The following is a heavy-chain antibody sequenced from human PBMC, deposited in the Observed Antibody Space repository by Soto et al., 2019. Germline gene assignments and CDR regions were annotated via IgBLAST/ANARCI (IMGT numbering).Heavy chain of an antibody. CDR2: IYHSVST. V-gene: IGHV4-38-2*02. J-gene: IGHJ4*02. CDR1: GYSINSDDY. Sequence: PSETLSLTCTVSGYSINSDDYWGWIRQPPGKGLEWIASIYHSVSTFYNPSLRSRVTISIDTSKNQFSLKLSSVTAADTAVYYCASLPTVSSSAFWGQGILVTVSS. D-gene: IGHD4-4*01. CDR3: ASLPTVSSSAF.